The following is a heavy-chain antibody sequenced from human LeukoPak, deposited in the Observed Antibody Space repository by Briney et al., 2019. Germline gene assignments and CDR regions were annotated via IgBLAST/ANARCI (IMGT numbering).Heavy chain of an antibody. CDR3: ARGYYYDRSGYSYYFDY. J-gene: IGHJ4*02. CDR1: GGTFSSYA. D-gene: IGHD3-22*01. Sequence: GASVKVSCKASGGTFSSYAISWVRQAPGQGLEWMGGIIPIFGTANYAQKFQGRVTITTDESTSTAYMELSSLRSEDTAVYYCARGYYYDRSGYSYYFDYWGQGTLVTVSS. CDR2: IIPIFGTA. V-gene: IGHV1-69*05.